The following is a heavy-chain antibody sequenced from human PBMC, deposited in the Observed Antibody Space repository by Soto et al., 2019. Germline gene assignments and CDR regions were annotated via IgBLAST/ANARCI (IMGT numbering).Heavy chain of an antibody. J-gene: IGHJ4*02. V-gene: IGHV1-69*04. D-gene: IGHD4-17*01. CDR1: GGTFSSYT. CDR3: AREGDTTVIDY. CDR2: IIPILGIA. Sequence: SVKVSCKASGGTFSSYTISWLRQAPGQGLEWMGRIIPILGIANYAQKFQGRVTITADKSTSTAYMELSSLRSEDTAVYYCAREGDTTVIDYWGQGTLVTVSS.